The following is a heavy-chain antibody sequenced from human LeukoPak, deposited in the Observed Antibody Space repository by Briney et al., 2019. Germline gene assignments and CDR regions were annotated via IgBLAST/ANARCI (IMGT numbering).Heavy chain of an antibody. CDR1: GFTFSTYA. CDR3: AKDCCSTTSLFDY. V-gene: IGHV3-23*01. Sequence: PGGSLRLSCAASGFTFSTYAMSWVRQAPGKGLEWVSTISNSGGSTYYADSVKGRFTISRDNSKNTLYLQMNSLGAEDTAVYYCAKDCCSTTSLFDYWGQATLVTVSS. J-gene: IGHJ4*02. CDR2: ISNSGGST. D-gene: IGHD2-2*01.